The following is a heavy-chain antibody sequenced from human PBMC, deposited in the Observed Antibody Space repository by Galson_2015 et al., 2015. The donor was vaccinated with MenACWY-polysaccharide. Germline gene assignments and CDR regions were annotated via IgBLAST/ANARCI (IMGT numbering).Heavy chain of an antibody. CDR2: IFHSGTT. D-gene: IGHD1-26*01. CDR3: ARVEKYSGSFYILY. V-gene: IGHV4-38-2*02. Sequence: WLGSIFHSGTTYYNTSLKSRVPISVNTSKNQFSLKLSSVTAADTAVYYCARVEKYSGSFYILYWGQGTLVTVSS. J-gene: IGHJ4*02.